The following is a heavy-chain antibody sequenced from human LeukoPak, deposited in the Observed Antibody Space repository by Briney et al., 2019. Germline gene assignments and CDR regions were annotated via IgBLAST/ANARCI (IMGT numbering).Heavy chain of an antibody. CDR3: ARETDVLTGLNYFDY. J-gene: IGHJ4*02. V-gene: IGHV4-59*01. CDR1: GGSISSYY. Sequence: KTSETLSLTCTVSGGSISSYYWSWIRQPPGKGLEWIGYIYYSGSTNYNPSLKSRVTISVDTSKNQFSLKLSSVTAADTAVYYWARETDVLTGLNYFDYWGQGTLVTVSS. CDR2: IYYSGST. D-gene: IGHD3-9*01.